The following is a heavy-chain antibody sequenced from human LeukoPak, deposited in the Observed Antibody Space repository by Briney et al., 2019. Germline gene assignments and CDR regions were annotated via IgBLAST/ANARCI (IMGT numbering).Heavy chain of an antibody. CDR2: ISSSSSYI. CDR3: ARDKRSGSYFYYGLDG. V-gene: IGHV3-21*01. Sequence: GGSLRLSCAASGFTFSSYSMNWVRQAPGKGLEWVSSISSSSSYIYYADSVKGRFTISRDNAKNSLYLQMNSLRAEDTAVYYCARDKRSGSYFYYGLDGWGQGTTVTVSS. D-gene: IGHD2-15*01. CDR1: GFTFSSYS. J-gene: IGHJ6*02.